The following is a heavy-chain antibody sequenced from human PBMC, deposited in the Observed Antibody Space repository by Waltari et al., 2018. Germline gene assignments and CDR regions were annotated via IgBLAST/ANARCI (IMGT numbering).Heavy chain of an antibody. Sequence: QVQMQESGPGLVRPSETLSLTCAVPGGSIRTNSYLWGWIRQPPGKGLEWIASFNYGGNTYYNPSLKSRVTISGDTSKNQFSLNLTSVTAADTAVYYCARGLGAIYWGHGTLVTVSS. V-gene: IGHV4-39*07. CDR2: FNYGGNT. D-gene: IGHD1-26*01. J-gene: IGHJ4*01. CDR1: GGSIRTNSYL. CDR3: ARGLGAIY.